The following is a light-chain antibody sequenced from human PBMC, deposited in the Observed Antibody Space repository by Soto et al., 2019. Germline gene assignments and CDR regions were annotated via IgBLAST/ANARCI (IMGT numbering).Light chain of an antibody. J-gene: IGLJ1*01. CDR1: SSDIGAGYD. CDR3: QSYDRSLSYV. V-gene: IGLV1-40*01. CDR2: GNS. Sequence: QSVLTQPPSVSGAPGQRVTISCTGSSSDIGAGYDVHWYQQLPRTAPKLLIYGNSNRPSGVPDRFSGSKSGTSASLAITGLQAEDEADYYCQSYDRSLSYVFGTGTKVTV.